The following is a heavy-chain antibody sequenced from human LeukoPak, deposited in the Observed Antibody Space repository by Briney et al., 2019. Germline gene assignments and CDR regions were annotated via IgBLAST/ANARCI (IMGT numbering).Heavy chain of an antibody. CDR3: ARDEAWGYCSESSCYAGLGNNWLDP. D-gene: IGHD2-15*01. CDR2: ISGYNGNT. Sequence: ASVKVSCKASGYTFTNYGISWVRRAPGQGLDWMGWISGYNGNTNYAPKVQGRVTMTTDTYTSTAYMELRSLRSDDTAVYYCARDEAWGYCSESSCYAGLGNNWLDPWGQGTLVTVSS. J-gene: IGHJ5*02. CDR1: GYTFTNYG. V-gene: IGHV1-18*01.